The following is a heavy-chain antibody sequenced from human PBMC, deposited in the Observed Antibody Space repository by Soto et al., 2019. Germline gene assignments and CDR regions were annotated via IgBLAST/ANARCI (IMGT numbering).Heavy chain of an antibody. CDR1: GFTFSSYG. J-gene: IGHJ4*02. V-gene: IGHV3-30*18. CDR3: AKDGVATTFDY. Sequence: PGGSLRLSCAASGFTFSSYGMHWVRQAPGKGLEWVAVISYDGSNKYYADSVKGRFTISRDNSKNTLYLQMNSLRAEDTAVYYCAKDGVATTFDYWGQGTLVTVSS. CDR2: ISYDGSNK. D-gene: IGHD5-12*01.